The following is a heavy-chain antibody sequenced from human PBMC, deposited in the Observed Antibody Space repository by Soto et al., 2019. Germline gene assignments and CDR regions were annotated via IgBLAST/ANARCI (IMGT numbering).Heavy chain of an antibody. V-gene: IGHV3-64*01. Sequence: EVQLVESGGGLVQPGGSLRLSCAASGFTFSSYAMHWVRQAPGKGLEYVSAISSNGGSTYYANSVKGRFTISRDNSKNRLYLQMGSLRAEDMAVYDCARGDTAMTHYYYGMDVWGQGTTVTVSS. CDR2: ISSNGGST. CDR3: ARGDTAMTHYYYGMDV. CDR1: GFTFSSYA. D-gene: IGHD5-18*01. J-gene: IGHJ6*02.